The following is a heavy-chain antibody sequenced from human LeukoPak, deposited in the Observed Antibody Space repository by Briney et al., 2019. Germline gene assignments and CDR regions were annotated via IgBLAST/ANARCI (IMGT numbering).Heavy chain of an antibody. Sequence: GGPLRLSCAASGFTFSSYAMHWVRQAPGKGLEYVSAISSNGGSTYYANSVKGRFTISRDNSKNTLYLQMGSLRAEDMAVYYCARVTTPIAAAALDYWGQGTLVTVSS. CDR3: ARVTTPIAAAALDY. D-gene: IGHD6-13*01. CDR2: ISSNGGST. CDR1: GFTFSSYA. V-gene: IGHV3-64*01. J-gene: IGHJ4*02.